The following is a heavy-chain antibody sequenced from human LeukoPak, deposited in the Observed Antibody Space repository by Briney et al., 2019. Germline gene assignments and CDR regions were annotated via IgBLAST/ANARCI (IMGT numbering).Heavy chain of an antibody. Sequence: PGGSLRLSCAASGFTFSIYSMNCVRQAPGEGLEWVSYISSSSSTIYSADSVKGRFTISRDNAKNSLYLQMSRLRAEDAAVYYSARDLNKDSSSPLDYRGEGSLASVPS. CDR2: ISSSSSTI. V-gene: IGHV3-48*01. J-gene: IGHJ4*02. CDR1: GFTFSIYS. CDR3: ARDLNKDSSSPLDY. D-gene: IGHD5-18*01.